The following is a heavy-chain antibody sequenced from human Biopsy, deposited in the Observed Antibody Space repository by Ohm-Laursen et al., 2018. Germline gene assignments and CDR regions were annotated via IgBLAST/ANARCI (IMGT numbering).Heavy chain of an antibody. CDR3: ATKLTGYFHH. V-gene: IGHV1-69*06. Sequence: SVKVSCKAPGGTFSNYGVNWVRQAPGQGLEWLGGNIPILGTGNYAQKFQGRVTVAADTSTSTATMELRSLRSDDTAVYYCATKLTGYFHHWGQGTLVIVSS. CDR2: NIPILGTG. CDR1: GGTFSNYG. J-gene: IGHJ1*01. D-gene: IGHD3-9*01.